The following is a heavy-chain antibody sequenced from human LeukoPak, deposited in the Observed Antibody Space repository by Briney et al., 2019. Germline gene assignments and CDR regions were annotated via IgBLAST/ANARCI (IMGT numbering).Heavy chain of an antibody. V-gene: IGHV3-21*04. Sequence: GGSLRLSCAASGFTFSSYSMNWVRQAPGKGLEWVSSISSSSSYIYYANSVKGRFTISRDNSKNTLYLQMNSLRAEDTAVYYCARRAGAYSHPYDYWGQGTLVTVSS. CDR3: ARRAGAYSHPYDY. D-gene: IGHD4/OR15-4a*01. CDR2: ISSSSSYI. J-gene: IGHJ4*02. CDR1: GFTFSSYS.